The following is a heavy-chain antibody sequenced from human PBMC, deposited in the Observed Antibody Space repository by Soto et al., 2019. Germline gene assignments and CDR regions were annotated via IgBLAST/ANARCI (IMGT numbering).Heavy chain of an antibody. CDR3: ARRSCSGGRCYQSTGDFDY. V-gene: IGHV4-39*01. J-gene: IGHJ4*02. CDR2: IYYSGST. Sequence: LTNTVAEGKIVDRGGYRVMKNKTPGKGMEWIGSIYYSGSTYYNPSLKNRVTISVGTSRKQFSLKLSSVTAADTAVYYCARRSCSGGRCYQSTGDFDYCGQGTLVTLYS. D-gene: IGHD2-15*01. CDR1: EGKIVDRGGY.